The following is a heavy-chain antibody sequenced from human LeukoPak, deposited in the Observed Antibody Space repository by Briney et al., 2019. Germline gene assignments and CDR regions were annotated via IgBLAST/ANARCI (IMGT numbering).Heavy chain of an antibody. D-gene: IGHD4-23*01. CDR3: ARGWLAETTVVTPYNY. Sequence: GASVKVSCKASGGTFSSYDISWVRQAPGQGLEWMGGITPIFGTAKYAQKFQGRVTITAVESMGTAYMELSSLRSEDTAVYYCARGWLAETTVVTPYNYWGQGTLVTVSS. J-gene: IGHJ4*02. V-gene: IGHV1-69*13. CDR1: GGTFSSYD. CDR2: ITPIFGTA.